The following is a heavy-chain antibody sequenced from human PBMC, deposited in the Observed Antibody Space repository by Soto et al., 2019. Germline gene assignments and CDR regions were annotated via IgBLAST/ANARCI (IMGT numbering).Heavy chain of an antibody. J-gene: IGHJ4*02. D-gene: IGHD2-8*01. V-gene: IGHV1-18*01. CDR2: ISAYNGDT. CDR3: ARSGAYCTSITCLFDSF. Sequence: QAQLVQSGGEVKKPGASVKVSCRASGYTFTSYGYAWVRQAPGQGLEWMGWISAYNGDTNYAQKFQDRVTLTTDTSTTTAHMELRNLGSDDTALYYCARSGAYCTSITCLFDSFWGLRPLVTVSS. CDR1: GYTFTSYG.